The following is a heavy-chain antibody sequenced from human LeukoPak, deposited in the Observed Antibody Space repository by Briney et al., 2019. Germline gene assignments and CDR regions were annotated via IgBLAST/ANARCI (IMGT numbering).Heavy chain of an antibody. CDR2: INHSGST. J-gene: IGHJ4*02. Sequence: PSETLSLTCAVYGGSFSGYYWSWIRQPPGKGLEWIGEINHSGSTNYNPSLKSRVTISVDTSKNQFSLKLSSVTAADTAVYYCAREEWEGVDYWGQGTLVTVSS. D-gene: IGHD1-26*01. V-gene: IGHV4-34*01. CDR1: GGSFSGYY. CDR3: AREEWEGVDY.